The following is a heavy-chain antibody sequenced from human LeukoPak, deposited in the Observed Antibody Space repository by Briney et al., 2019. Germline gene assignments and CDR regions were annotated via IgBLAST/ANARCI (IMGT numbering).Heavy chain of an antibody. CDR1: VGTFSSYA. CDR3: ARRLGYYYGSGSYIRNYNWFDP. D-gene: IGHD3-10*01. Sequence: ASVKVSCKASVGTFSSYAISWVRQAPGHGLEWVGGVIPIFGIANYAQKFQGTVTITADESTSTAYMELSSVTAADTAVYYCARRLGYYYGSGSYIRNYNWFDPWGQKTLVTVSS. CDR2: VIPIFGIA. J-gene: IGHJ5*02. V-gene: IGHV1-69*01.